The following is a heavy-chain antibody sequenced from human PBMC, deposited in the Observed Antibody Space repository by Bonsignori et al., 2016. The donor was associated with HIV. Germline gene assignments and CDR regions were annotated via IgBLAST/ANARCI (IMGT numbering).Heavy chain of an antibody. CDR1: GYSISSGYY. V-gene: IGHV4-38-2*01. CDR3: ASEGSDAFDI. Sequence: SETLSLTCAVSGYSISSGYYWGWIRQPPGKGLEWIGSIYHSGSTYYNPSLKSRVTISVDTSKNQFSLKLSSVTAADTAVYYCASEGSDAFDIWGQGTMVTVSS. CDR2: IYHSGST. J-gene: IGHJ3*02.